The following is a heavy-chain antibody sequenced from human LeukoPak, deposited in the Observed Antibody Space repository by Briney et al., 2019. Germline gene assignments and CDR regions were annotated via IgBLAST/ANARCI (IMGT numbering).Heavy chain of an antibody. J-gene: IGHJ4*02. CDR3: AKGILRATTAFGY. V-gene: IGHV3-30*18. Sequence: GGSLRLSCAASGFTFSSYGMHWVRQAPGKGLEWVAVISYDGSNKYYADSVKGRFTISRDNSKNTLYLQMNSLRAEDTAVYYCAKGILRATTAFGYWGQGTLVTVSS. CDR1: GFTFSSYG. D-gene: IGHD1-26*01. CDR2: ISYDGSNK.